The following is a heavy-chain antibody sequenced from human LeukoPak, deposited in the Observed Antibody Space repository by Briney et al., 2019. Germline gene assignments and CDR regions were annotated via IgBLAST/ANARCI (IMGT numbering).Heavy chain of an antibody. D-gene: IGHD4-17*01. Sequence: GGSLRLSCAASGFTVSSNYMSWVRQAPGKGLEWVSVIYSGGSTYYADSVKGRFTISRDNSKNTLYLQMNSPRAEDTAVYYCATGGSTTVPRLAFDIWGQGTMVTVSS. J-gene: IGHJ3*02. CDR1: GFTVSSNY. CDR2: IYSGGST. CDR3: ATGGSTTVPRLAFDI. V-gene: IGHV3-66*01.